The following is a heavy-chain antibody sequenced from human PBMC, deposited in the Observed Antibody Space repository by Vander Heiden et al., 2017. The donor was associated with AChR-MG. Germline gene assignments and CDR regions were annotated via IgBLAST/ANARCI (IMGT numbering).Heavy chain of an antibody. J-gene: IGHJ4*02. Sequence: EVQLVESGGGLVQPGGSLRLSCAGSGITFSRYWMSWVRQAPGKGPEWVANIKQDDSEKYYVDSVKGRFTISRDNAKNSLYLQMNSLRDEDTAVYYCARCGVAAPGDFWGQGTLVTVSS. V-gene: IGHV3-7*01. CDR1: GITFSRYW. CDR3: ARCGVAAPGDF. D-gene: IGHD6-19*01. CDR2: IKQDDSEK.